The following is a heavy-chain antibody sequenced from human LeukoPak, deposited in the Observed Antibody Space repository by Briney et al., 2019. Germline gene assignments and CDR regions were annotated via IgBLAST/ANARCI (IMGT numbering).Heavy chain of an antibody. Sequence: SETLSLTCAVYGGSFSGYYWSWIRQPPRKGLEWIGEINDSASTNYNPSLKSRATISVDTSKNQFSLKLSSVTAADTAVYYCARDRGSPRPYLDYWGQGTLVTVSS. V-gene: IGHV4-34*01. CDR3: ARDRGSPRPYLDY. CDR1: GGSFSGYY. J-gene: IGHJ4*02. CDR2: INDSAST. D-gene: IGHD1-26*01.